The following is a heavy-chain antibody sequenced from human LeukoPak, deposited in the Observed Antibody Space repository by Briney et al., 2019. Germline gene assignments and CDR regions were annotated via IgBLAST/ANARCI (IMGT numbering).Heavy chain of an antibody. J-gene: IGHJ4*02. CDR3: AKAGRAPYFDY. CDR2: ISSSSSYI. Sequence: GGSLRLSCAASGFTFSSYSMNWVRQAPGKGLEWVSSISSSSSYIYYADSVKGRFTISRDNAKNSLYLQMNSLRAEDTALYYCAKAGRAPYFDYWGQGTLVTVSS. D-gene: IGHD2-8*02. V-gene: IGHV3-21*04. CDR1: GFTFSSYS.